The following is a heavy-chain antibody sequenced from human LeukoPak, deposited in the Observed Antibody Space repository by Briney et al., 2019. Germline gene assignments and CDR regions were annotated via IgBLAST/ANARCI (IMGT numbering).Heavy chain of an antibody. D-gene: IGHD5-12*01. CDR3: ARAPSGYDPFFDY. CDR1: GYTFTGYY. CDR2: INPKCGDT. V-gene: IGHV1-2*02. Sequence: AAVTVSCKGCGYTFTGYYMHWVRQAPGRGREWMGWINPKCGDTNNAQKFQGRVTMTRDTSTSTAYIELGRLRSDDTAVYYCARAPSGYDPFFDYWGQGTLVTVSS. J-gene: IGHJ4*02.